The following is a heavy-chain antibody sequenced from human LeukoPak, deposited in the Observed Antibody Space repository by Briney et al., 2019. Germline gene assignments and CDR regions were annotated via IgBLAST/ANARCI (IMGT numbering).Heavy chain of an antibody. D-gene: IGHD5-18*01. V-gene: IGHV4-39*01. Sequence: PSETLPLTCTVSGGSISSSSYYWGWIRQPPGKGLEWIGSIYYSGSTYYNPSLKSRVTISVDTSKNQFSLKLSSVTAADTAVYYCARHGVQLWLGPTYYYMDVWGKGTTVTVSS. J-gene: IGHJ6*03. CDR1: GGSISSSSYY. CDR3: ARHGVQLWLGPTYYYMDV. CDR2: IYYSGST.